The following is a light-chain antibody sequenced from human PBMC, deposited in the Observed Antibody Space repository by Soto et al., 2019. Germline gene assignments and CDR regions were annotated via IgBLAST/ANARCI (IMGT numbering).Light chain of an antibody. CDR3: QQYGSPPSLT. CDR1: QSVSGSY. CDR2: GAS. Sequence: EIVLTQSPGTLSLSPGERVTLSCRASQSVSGSYLAWYQQKPGQAPRLLINGASSRATGIPDRFSDSGSGTDFTLTISRLEPEDFAVYYCQQYGSPPSLTFGGGTKVEIK. J-gene: IGKJ4*01. V-gene: IGKV3-20*01.